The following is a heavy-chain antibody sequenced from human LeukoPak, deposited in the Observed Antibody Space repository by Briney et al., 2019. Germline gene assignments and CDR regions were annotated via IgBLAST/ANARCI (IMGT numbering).Heavy chain of an antibody. D-gene: IGHD4-23*01. V-gene: IGHV4-59*01. CDR2: FFYRGST. Sequence: SETLSLTCTVSGDSISPYYWSWIRQPPGKGLEWVGYFFYRGSTNYNASLKSRVTISLDTSKNQFSLKLSSVTAADTAVYYCARVSEGYGGNSAFVFWGQGTLVTVSS. CDR3: ARVSEGYGGNSAFVF. J-gene: IGHJ4*02. CDR1: GDSISPYY.